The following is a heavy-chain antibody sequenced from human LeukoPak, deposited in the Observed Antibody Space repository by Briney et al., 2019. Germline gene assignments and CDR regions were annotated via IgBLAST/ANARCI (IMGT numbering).Heavy chain of an antibody. CDR2: INSDGSST. J-gene: IGHJ4*02. CDR1: GFTFSSYW. CDR3: AKDRGDILSWKHGLDY. D-gene: IGHD3-9*01. Sequence: GGSLRLSCAASGFTFSSYWMHWVRQAPGKGLVWVSRINSDGSSTSYADSVKGRFTISRDNAKNTLYLQMNSLRAEDTAVYYCAKDRGDILSWKHGLDYWGQGTLVTVSS. V-gene: IGHV3-74*01.